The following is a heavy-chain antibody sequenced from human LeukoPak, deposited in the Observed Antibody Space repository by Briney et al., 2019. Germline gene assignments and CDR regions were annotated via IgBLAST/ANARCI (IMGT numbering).Heavy chain of an antibody. CDR3: ARRDFGGNSHFDY. V-gene: IGHV5-51*01. D-gene: IGHD4-23*01. CDR2: IDPSDSET. CDR1: GYSFTSYW. J-gene: IGHJ4*02. Sequence: GESLKISCKASGYSFTSYWIGWVRQMPGKGLEWMGIIDPSDSETRYTPSFQGQVTISVDKSLTTADLQWNSLKASDTAMYYCARRDFGGNSHFDYWAQGTLVTVSS.